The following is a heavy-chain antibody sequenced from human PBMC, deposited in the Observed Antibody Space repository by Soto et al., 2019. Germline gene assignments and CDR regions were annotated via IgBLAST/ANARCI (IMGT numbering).Heavy chain of an antibody. J-gene: IGHJ6*02. D-gene: IGHD2-15*01. CDR2: ISYDGSNK. Sequence: PGGPLRLSCAASGFTFSSYGMHWVRQAPGKGLEWVAVISYDGSNKYYADSVKGRFTISRDNSKNTLYLQMNSLRAEDTAVYYCAKSPHRGPSQRYGMDVWGQGTTVTVSS. V-gene: IGHV3-30*18. CDR3: AKSPHRGPSQRYGMDV. CDR1: GFTFSSYG.